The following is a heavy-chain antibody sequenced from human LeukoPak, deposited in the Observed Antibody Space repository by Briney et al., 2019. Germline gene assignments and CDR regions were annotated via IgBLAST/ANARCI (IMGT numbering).Heavy chain of an antibody. D-gene: IGHD3-22*01. CDR1: GDSISTPNHY. J-gene: IGHJ4*02. CDR3: ARAVWSFDSTGYSFDS. V-gene: IGHV4-31*03. CDR2: IYYSGNT. Sequence: SETLSLTCTVSGDSISTPNHYWSWIRQHPGKGLEWIGNIYYSGNTYYIPSLKSRLTVSLDTSKNQFSLKLKSVTAADTAVYYCARAVWSFDSTGYSFDSWGQGTLVTVSS.